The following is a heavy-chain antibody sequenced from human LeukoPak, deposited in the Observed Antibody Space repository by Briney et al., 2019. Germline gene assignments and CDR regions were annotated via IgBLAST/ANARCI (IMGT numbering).Heavy chain of an antibody. CDR2: LSYDGSNK. Sequence: GGSLILSCAASGFTFSSYAMHWVRQAPGKGLQWVAVLSYDGSNKYYADSLKGRFTISRDNSKNTLYLQMNSLRPEDTAVYYCARDHENFDSSGYGDFDYWGQGTLVTVSS. J-gene: IGHJ4*02. CDR3: ARDHENFDSSGYGDFDY. V-gene: IGHV3-30-3*01. D-gene: IGHD3-22*01. CDR1: GFTFSSYA.